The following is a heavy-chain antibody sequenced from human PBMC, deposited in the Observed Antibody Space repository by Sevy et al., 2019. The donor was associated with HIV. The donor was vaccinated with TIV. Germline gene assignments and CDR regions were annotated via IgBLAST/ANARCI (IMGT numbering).Heavy chain of an antibody. V-gene: IGHV3-33*01. CDR1: GFTFSSYG. Sequence: GGSLRLSCAASGFTFSSYGMHWVRQAPGKGLEWVAVIWYDGSNKYYEDSVKGRLTISRDNSKNTLYLQMNSLRAEDTAVYYCAREGLRLGELPLYRGGWFDPWGQGTLVTVSS. J-gene: IGHJ5*02. CDR2: IWYDGSNK. CDR3: AREGLRLGELPLYRGGWFDP. D-gene: IGHD3-16*02.